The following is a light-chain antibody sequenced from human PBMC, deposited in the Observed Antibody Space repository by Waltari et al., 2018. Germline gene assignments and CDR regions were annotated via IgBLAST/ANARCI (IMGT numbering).Light chain of an antibody. Sequence: DIQMTQSPSAMSASVGDRVTITCRGSHGIGNSLAWFQQKPGKTPERLIYTVSRLQNGVPSRFSGSGSGTEFTLTISSLQPEDFATYYCLQHKTYPWTFGQGTKVEIK. CDR2: TVS. CDR1: HGIGNS. V-gene: IGKV1-17*03. J-gene: IGKJ1*01. CDR3: LQHKTYPWT.